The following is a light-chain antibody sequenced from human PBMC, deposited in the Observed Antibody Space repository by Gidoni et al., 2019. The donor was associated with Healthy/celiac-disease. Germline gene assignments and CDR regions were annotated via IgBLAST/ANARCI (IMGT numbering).Light chain of an antibody. CDR1: QSFLYSSNNKNY. CDR2: WAS. V-gene: IGKV4-1*01. CDR3: QQYYSTXXT. J-gene: IGKJ2*01. Sequence: VLTQSPDSLAVSLGARATINCKSSQSFLYSSNNKNYLAWYQQKPGQPPKLLIYWASTRESGVPDRFSGSGSGTDFTLTISSLQAEDVAVYYCQQYYSTXXTFGQGTKLEIK.